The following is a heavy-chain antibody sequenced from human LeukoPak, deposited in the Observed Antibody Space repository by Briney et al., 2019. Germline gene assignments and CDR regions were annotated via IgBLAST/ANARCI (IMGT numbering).Heavy chain of an antibody. CDR2: ISWNSGSI. CDR1: GFTFDDYA. CDR3: AAMGISRNDDY. D-gene: IGHD2-15*01. V-gene: IGHV3-9*01. Sequence: SGGSLGLSCAASGFTFDDYAMHWVRQAPGKGLEWVSGISWNSGSIGYADSVKGRFTISRDNAKNSLYLQMNSLRAEDTALYYCAAMGISRNDDYWGQGTLVTVSS. J-gene: IGHJ4*02.